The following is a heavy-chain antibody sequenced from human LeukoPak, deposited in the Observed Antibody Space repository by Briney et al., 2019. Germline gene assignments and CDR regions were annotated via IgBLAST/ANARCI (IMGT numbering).Heavy chain of an antibody. V-gene: IGHV3-11*01. D-gene: IGHD2-8*01. CDR3: ARGDHTNGGYDVGGDY. CDR1: GFTFSDYY. CDR2: ISSSGSTI. J-gene: IGHJ4*02. Sequence: PGGSLSLSCAASGFTFSDYYMSWIRQAPGKGLEWVSYISSSGSTIYYADSLKGRFTISRDNAKNSLYLQMNSLRAEDTAVYYCARGDHTNGGYDVGGDYWGQGTLVTVSS.